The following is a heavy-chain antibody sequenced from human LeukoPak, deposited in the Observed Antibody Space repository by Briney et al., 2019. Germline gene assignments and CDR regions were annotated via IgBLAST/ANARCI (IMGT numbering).Heavy chain of an antibody. CDR3: ARDPRYCSSTSCPP. CDR2: IIPILGIA. J-gene: IGHJ5*02. Sequence: SVKVSCKASGGTFSSYAISWVRQAPGQGLEWMGRIIPILGIANYAQKFQGRVTITADKSTSTAYMELSSLRSEDTAVYHCARDPRYCSSTSCPPWGQGTLVTVSS. V-gene: IGHV1-69*04. D-gene: IGHD2-2*01. CDR1: GGTFSSYA.